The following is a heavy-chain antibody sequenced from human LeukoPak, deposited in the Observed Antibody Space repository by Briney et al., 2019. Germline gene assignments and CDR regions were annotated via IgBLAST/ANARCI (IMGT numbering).Heavy chain of an antibody. CDR3: ARGGATSAAEIDY. D-gene: IGHD1-26*01. CDR2: ISSSSSTI. J-gene: IGHJ4*02. V-gene: IGHV3-48*04. Sequence: GGSLRLSCAASGFTFSSYSMNWVRQAPGKGLEWVSYISSSSSTIYYADSVKGRFTISRDNAKDSLYLQMNSLRAEDTAVYYCARGGATSAAEIDYWGQGTLVTVSS. CDR1: GFTFSSYS.